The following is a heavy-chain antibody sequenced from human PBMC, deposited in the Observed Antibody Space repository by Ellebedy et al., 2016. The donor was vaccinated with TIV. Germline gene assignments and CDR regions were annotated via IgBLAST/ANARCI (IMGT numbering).Heavy chain of an antibody. CDR1: GFTFSSYS. Sequence: GESLKISXAASGFTFSSYSMNWVRQAPGRGLEWVSYISSGSSYIYYVDSVKGRFTISRDNAKNSLYLQMNSLRAEDTAVYYCARADVIDYWGQGTLVTVSS. J-gene: IGHJ4*02. CDR3: ARADVIDY. CDR2: ISSGSSYI. D-gene: IGHD3-16*01. V-gene: IGHV3-21*01.